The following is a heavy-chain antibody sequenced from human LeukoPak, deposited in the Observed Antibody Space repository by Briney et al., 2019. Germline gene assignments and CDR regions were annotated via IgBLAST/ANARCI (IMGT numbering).Heavy chain of an antibody. CDR1: GYTFTNYG. CDR3: ARGPGGRSGYYPLEDYYYYYYMDV. D-gene: IGHD3-22*01. V-gene: IGHV1-18*01. Sequence: ASVKVSCKASGYTFTNYGISWVRQAPGQGLEWMGWISVYNGNTNYAQKLQGRVTMTTDTSTSTAYMELRSLRSDDTAVYYCARGPGGRSGYYPLEDYYYYYYMDVWGKGTTVTVSS. J-gene: IGHJ6*03. CDR2: ISVYNGNT.